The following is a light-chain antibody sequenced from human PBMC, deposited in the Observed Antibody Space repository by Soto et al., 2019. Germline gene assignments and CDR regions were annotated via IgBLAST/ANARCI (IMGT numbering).Light chain of an antibody. Sequence: EIVLTQSPGTLSLSPGERATLSCRASQSISSSYLAWFHQKPGQAPRLLIYGASSRATDIPHRFSGSGSGTDFPLTISRLEAEDYAVYYCHQYDPSPPKWTFGLGPKVEIK. V-gene: IGKV3-20*01. CDR3: HQYDPSPPKWT. CDR1: QSISSSY. J-gene: IGKJ1*01. CDR2: GAS.